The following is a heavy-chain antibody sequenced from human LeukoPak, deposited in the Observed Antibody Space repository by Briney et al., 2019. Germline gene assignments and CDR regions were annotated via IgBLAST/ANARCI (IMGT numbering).Heavy chain of an antibody. CDR2: IYPGDSDT. CDR3: ATYPHYSKSFDY. Sequence: GEYLKISCKVSGYSFTSYCIGWVRQMPGKGLEWMGIIYPGDSDTRYSPSFQGHVTISVDKSISAAYLQWSSLKASDTAIYYCATYPHYSKSFDYWGQGTLVTVSS. J-gene: IGHJ4*02. V-gene: IGHV5-51*01. D-gene: IGHD6-13*01. CDR1: GYSFTSYC.